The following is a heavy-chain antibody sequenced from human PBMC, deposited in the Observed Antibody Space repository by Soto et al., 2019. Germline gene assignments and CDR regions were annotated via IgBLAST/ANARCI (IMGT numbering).Heavy chain of an antibody. Sequence: SETLSLTCAVYGGSFSGYQWTWIRQTPGKRLEWIGEINDSGNINYNPSLKSRVTILVDTPKKQISLKLSSVTATDTAVYYCARGLILWFGEFSRRGGYYYYMDVWGKGTTVTVSS. V-gene: IGHV4-34*01. D-gene: IGHD3-10*01. CDR1: GGSFSGYQ. J-gene: IGHJ6*03. CDR3: ARGLILWFGEFSRRGGYYYYMDV. CDR2: INDSGNI.